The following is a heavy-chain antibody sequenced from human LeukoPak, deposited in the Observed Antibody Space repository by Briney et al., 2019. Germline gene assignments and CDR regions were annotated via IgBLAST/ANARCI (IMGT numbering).Heavy chain of an antibody. CDR1: GLTFSSYS. V-gene: IGHV3-30*02. CDR2: IRYDENNK. D-gene: IGHD2-2*02. CDR3: AKPGKYCSSTSCYTHFDY. Sequence: GGSLRLSCAASGLTFSSYSMNWVRQAPGKGLEWVAFIRYDENNKYYADSVKGRFTISRDNSKNTLYLQMNSLRAEDTAVYYCAKPGKYCSSTSCYTHFDYWGQGTLVTVSS. J-gene: IGHJ4*02.